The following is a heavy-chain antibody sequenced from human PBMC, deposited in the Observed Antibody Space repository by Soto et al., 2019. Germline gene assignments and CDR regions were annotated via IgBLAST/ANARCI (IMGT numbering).Heavy chain of an antibody. CDR1: GGTFSSYA. CDR3: ARVVRIAVAHYGMDV. V-gene: IGHV1-69*01. D-gene: IGHD6-19*01. Sequence: QVQLVQSGAEVKKPGSSVKVSCKASGGTFSSYAISWVRQAPGQGLEWMGGIIPIFGTANYAQKFQGRVTITAEESTSTAYMELSSLRSENTAVYYCARVVRIAVAHYGMDVWGQGTTVTVSS. J-gene: IGHJ6*02. CDR2: IIPIFGTA.